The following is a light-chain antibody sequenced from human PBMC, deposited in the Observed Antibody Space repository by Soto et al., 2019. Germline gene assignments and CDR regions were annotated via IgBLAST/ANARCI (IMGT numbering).Light chain of an antibody. J-gene: IGLJ2*01. CDR1: SSDVGRYDY. CDR2: EVS. Sequence: QSVLTQPASVSGSPGQSITISCTGNSSDVGRYDYVSWYQHHPGKAPKLLIYEVSSRPSGVSHRFSGSKSGNTASLTISGLHAGDEADYYCSSYTSHTTIFGGGTKLTVL. V-gene: IGLV2-14*01. CDR3: SSYTSHTTI.